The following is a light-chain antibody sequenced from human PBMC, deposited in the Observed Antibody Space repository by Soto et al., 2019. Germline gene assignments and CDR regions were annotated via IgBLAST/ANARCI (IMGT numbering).Light chain of an antibody. CDR3: LLYGSPPYT. CDR2: GAS. CDR1: QSVSSGY. Sequence: EIVLTQSPGALSLSPGERATLSCRASQSVSSGYLSWYQQKPGQAPRLLIYGASRRATGIPDRFSGAGSGPDFALNITRLQPEDFAVYFCLLYGSPPYTFGRGTKVDI. V-gene: IGKV3-20*01. J-gene: IGKJ2*01.